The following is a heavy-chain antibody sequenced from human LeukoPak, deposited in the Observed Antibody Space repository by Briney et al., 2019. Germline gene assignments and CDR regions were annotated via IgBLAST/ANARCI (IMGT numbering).Heavy chain of an antibody. CDR2: IYTSGPT. D-gene: IGHD4-11*01. V-gene: IGHV4-4*07. Sequence: SETLSLTCTVSGGSISPYYWNWLRQTAGKGLQWIGRIYTSGPTNYNPSLNSRVTMSIDASKNQFSLRLTSVTAADTAVYYCARGKPDYSDYFDYWGQGALVTVSS. J-gene: IGHJ4*02. CDR1: GGSISPYY. CDR3: ARGKPDYSDYFDY.